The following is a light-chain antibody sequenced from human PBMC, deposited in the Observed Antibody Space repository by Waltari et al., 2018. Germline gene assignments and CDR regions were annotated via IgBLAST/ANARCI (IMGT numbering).Light chain of an antibody. CDR3: QQYGRSWNT. CDR1: QSVSRNY. Sequence: PSSRATQSVSRNYLAWYQQRPGQAPRLLIHGSSSRATGIPDRFSGSGSGTDFTLTISRLEPEDFAVYYCQQYGRSWNTFGQGTKLEIK. J-gene: IGKJ2*01. V-gene: IGKV3-20*01. CDR2: GSS.